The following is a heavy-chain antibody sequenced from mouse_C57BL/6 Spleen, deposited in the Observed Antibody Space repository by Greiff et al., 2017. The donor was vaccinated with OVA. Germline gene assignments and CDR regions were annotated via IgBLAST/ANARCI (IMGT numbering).Heavy chain of an antibody. V-gene: IGHV1-42*01. CDR2: INPSTGGT. CDR3: ARREDDYWGYYYAMDY. D-gene: IGHD2-4*01. J-gene: IGHJ4*01. CDR1: GYSFTGYY. Sequence: EVQLQQSGPELVKPGASVKISCKASGYSFTGYYMNWVKQSPEKSLEWIGEINPSTGGTTYNQKFKAKATLTVDKSSSTAYMQLKSLTSEDSAVYFCARREDDYWGYYYAMDYWGQGTSLTVSS.